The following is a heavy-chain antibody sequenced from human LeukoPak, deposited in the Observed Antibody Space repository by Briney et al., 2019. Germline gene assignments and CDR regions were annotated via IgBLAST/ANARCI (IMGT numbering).Heavy chain of an antibody. Sequence: GGSLRLSCAASGFTFSTYGMHWVRQAPGKGLEWVAFIHSDGSTKYYADSVKGRFTISRDNSKNTLYLQMNSLRAEDTAVYYCAELGITMIGGVWGKGTTVTISS. J-gene: IGHJ6*04. CDR2: IHSDGSTK. CDR1: GFTFSTYG. V-gene: IGHV3-30*02. CDR3: AELGITMIGGV. D-gene: IGHD3-10*02.